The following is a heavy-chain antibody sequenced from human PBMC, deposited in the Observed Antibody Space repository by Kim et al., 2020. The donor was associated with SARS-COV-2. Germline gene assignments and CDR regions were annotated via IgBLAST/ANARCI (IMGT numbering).Heavy chain of an antibody. D-gene: IGHD4-17*01. CDR2: IYPGDSDT. CDR3: ARHLPRDIYGDYNWYFDL. CDR1: GYSFTSYW. J-gene: IGHJ2*01. V-gene: IGHV5-51*01. Sequence: GESLKISCKGSGYSFTSYWIGWVRQMPGKGLEWMGIIYPGDSDTRYSPSFQGQVTISADKSISTAYLQWSSLKASDTAMYYCARHLPRDIYGDYNWYFDLWGRGTLVTVSS.